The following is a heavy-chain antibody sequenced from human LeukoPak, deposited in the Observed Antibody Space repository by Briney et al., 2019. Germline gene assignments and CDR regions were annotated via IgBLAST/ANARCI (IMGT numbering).Heavy chain of an antibody. D-gene: IGHD6-19*01. CDR1: GFTYSNTY. J-gene: IGHJ4*02. Sequence: GGSLRLSCAASGFTYSNTYMRWVRQAPGKGLEWVSVIYSGGDTYYADSVKGRFTISRDHSKNTLYLQMDSLRAEDSAIYYCAREWGSAWYLGIDYWGQGTLVTVSS. V-gene: IGHV3-53*01. CDR3: AREWGSAWYLGIDY. CDR2: IYSGGDT.